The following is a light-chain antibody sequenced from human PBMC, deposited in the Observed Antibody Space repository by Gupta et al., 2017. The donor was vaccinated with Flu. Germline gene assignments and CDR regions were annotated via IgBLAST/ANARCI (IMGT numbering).Light chain of an antibody. Sequence: VTPGEPASISCKSSQSLLQITGHNYWDVSVQETGRSPPRLLYLGSTRASGVPDQSSGRGSGAAVPTKINRVEAANVGVSLCMQSLQTPLTFGGGTKLEIQ. CDR3: MQSLQTPLT. J-gene: IGKJ4*01. V-gene: IGKV2-28*01. CDR2: LGS. CDR1: QSLLQITGHNY.